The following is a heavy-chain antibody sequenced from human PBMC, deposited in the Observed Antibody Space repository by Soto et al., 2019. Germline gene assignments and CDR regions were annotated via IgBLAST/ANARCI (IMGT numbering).Heavy chain of an antibody. CDR1: GLIVSSTY. D-gene: IGHD2-15*01. V-gene: IGHV3-66*01. CDR2: ISNGGDT. Sequence: EVQLVESGGGLVQPGGSLRLSCAASGLIVSSTYMSWVRQAPGKGLEWVSVISNGGDTHYADSVKGRFSLSIDISNNTLHLQMSSLRVEDTAVYYCAREPRYCSGGSCSITGDAFDIWGQGTMVTVSS. CDR3: AREPRYCSGGSCSITGDAFDI. J-gene: IGHJ3*02.